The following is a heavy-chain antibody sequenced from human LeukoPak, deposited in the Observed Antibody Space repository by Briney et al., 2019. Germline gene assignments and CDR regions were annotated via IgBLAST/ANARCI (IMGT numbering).Heavy chain of an antibody. CDR1: GASLSDYY. Sequence: SETLSLTCTVSGASLSDYYWSWIRQPPGKALGWIGFIHSSGSANSNPSLTSRVTISIDTSKNQFSLNLRSLTAADTAVYFCASGAADGYNFGFDYWGQGTLAAVSS. CDR2: IHSSGSA. CDR3: ASGAADGYNFGFDY. D-gene: IGHD5-24*01. V-gene: IGHV4-59*12. J-gene: IGHJ4*02.